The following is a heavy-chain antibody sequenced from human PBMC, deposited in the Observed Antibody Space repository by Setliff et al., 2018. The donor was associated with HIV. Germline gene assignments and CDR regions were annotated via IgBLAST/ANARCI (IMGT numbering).Heavy chain of an antibody. CDR1: DYSISSGYY. J-gene: IGHJ3*02. CDR3: ARPYYDSSDYSWVDAFDI. Sequence: SETLSLTCAVSDYSISSGYYWGWIRQPPGKGPEWIGSIYHSGSTNYSPSLKSRVTISLDKSKNQFSLKLSSVTAADTAVYYCARPYYDSSDYSWVDAFDIWGQGTMVTVSS. D-gene: IGHD3-22*01. V-gene: IGHV4-38-2*01. CDR2: IYHSGST.